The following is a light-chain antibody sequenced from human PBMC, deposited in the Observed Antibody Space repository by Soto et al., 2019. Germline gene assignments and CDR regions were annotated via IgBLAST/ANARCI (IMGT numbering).Light chain of an antibody. CDR3: QQYGSSRWT. V-gene: IGKV3-20*01. Sequence: EIVLTQSPGTLSLSPGERATLSCRASQIVSSSYLAWYQQKPGQAPRLLIYGASSRATGIPDRFSGSGSGTDFTLTISRLEPEDFAVYYCQQYGSSRWTFGQGTKVE. CDR2: GAS. CDR1: QIVSSSY. J-gene: IGKJ1*01.